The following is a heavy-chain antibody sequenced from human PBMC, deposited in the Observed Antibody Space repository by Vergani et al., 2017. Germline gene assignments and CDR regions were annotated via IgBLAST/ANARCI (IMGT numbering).Heavy chain of an antibody. CDR2: IIPIFGTA. J-gene: IGHJ6*03. CDR3: AGDAGARRYYDYMDV. CDR1: GGTFSSYA. Sequence: QVQLVQSGAEVKKPGSSVKVSCKASGGTFSSYAISWVRKAPGQGLEWMGGIIPIFGTANYAQKFQGRVTITADESTSPAYMELSSLRSEDTAVYYCAGDAGARRYYDYMDVGGKGTTVTVSS. V-gene: IGHV1-69*01.